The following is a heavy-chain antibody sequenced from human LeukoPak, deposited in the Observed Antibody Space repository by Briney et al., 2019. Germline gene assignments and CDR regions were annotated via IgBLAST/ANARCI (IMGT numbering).Heavy chain of an antibody. CDR1: GFTFDDHV. J-gene: IGHJ4*02. CDR2: FAWNSDSE. D-gene: IGHD3-3*01. Sequence: GGSLRLSCAASGFTFDDHVIHWVRQAPGKGLEWVSGFAWNSDSEGYADSVKGRFTISRDIATNSLYLQMNSLRAEDTALYYCARDRRNGDFWSGGDLWGQGTLVTVSS. CDR3: ARDRRNGDFWSGGDL. V-gene: IGHV3-9*01.